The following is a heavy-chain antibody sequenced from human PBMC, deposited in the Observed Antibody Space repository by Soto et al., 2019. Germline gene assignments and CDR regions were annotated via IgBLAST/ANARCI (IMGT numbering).Heavy chain of an antibody. CDR2: FDPEDGET. V-gene: IGHV1-24*01. D-gene: IGHD3-16*01. CDR3: ATGWGYYYYMDV. Sequence: ASVEVSCKVSGYTLTELSMHWVRQAPGKGLEWMGGFDPEDGETIYAQKFQGRVTMTEDTSTDTAYMELSSLRSEDTAVYYCATGWGYYYYMDVWGKGTTVNVSS. CDR1: GYTLTELS. J-gene: IGHJ6*03.